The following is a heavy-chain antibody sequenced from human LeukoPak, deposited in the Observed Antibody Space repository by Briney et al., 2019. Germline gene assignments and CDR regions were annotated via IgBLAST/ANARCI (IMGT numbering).Heavy chain of an antibody. D-gene: IGHD6-13*01. CDR3: ARGGSSSWYWYYYYGMDV. J-gene: IGHJ6*02. Sequence: GASVKVSCKASGYTFTGYYTHWVRQAPGQGLEWMGWINPNSGGTNYAQKFQGRVTMTRDTSISTAYMELSRLRSDDTAVYYCARGGSSSWYWYYYYGMDVWGQGTTVTVSS. CDR2: INPNSGGT. V-gene: IGHV1-2*02. CDR1: GYTFTGYY.